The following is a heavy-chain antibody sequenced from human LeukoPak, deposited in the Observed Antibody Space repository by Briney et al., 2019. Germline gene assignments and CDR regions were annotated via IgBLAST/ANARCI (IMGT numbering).Heavy chain of an antibody. Sequence: GGSLRLSCAASGFTFSSYGMHWVRQAPGKGLEWVAVIWYDGSNKYYADSVKGRFTISRDNAKNSLYLQMNSLRAEDTAVFYCARLPLTARRHFEYWGQGTLVTVSS. J-gene: IGHJ4*02. V-gene: IGHV3-33*01. CDR1: GFTFSSYG. CDR3: ARLPLTARRHFEY. D-gene: IGHD5-18*01. CDR2: IWYDGSNK.